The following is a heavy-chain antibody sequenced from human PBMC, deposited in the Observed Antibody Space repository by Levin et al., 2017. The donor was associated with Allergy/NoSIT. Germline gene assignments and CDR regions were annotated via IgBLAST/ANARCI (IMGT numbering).Heavy chain of an antibody. Sequence: PGGSLRLSCAASGFIFSTYSMNWVRQAPGKGLEWVSSISSNSFSIYYADSVKGRFTISRDNARNSLYLQMNSLRADDTAVYYCARGNSGDYEYWGQGTLVTVSS. D-gene: IGHD4-17*01. CDR2: ISSNSFSI. CDR3: ARGNSGDYEY. V-gene: IGHV3-21*01. CDR1: GFIFSTYS. J-gene: IGHJ4*02.